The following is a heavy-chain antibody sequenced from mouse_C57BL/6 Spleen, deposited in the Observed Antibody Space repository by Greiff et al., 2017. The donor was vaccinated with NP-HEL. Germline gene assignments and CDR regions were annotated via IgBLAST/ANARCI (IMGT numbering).Heavy chain of an antibody. D-gene: IGHD2-4*01. J-gene: IGHJ2*01. CDR1: GFSFNTYA. CDR2: IRSKSNNYAT. Sequence: EVQGVESGGGLVQPKGSLKLSCAASGFSFNTYAMNWVRQAPGKGLEWVARIRSKSNNYATYYADSVKDRFTISRDDSESMLYLQMNNLKTEDTAMYYCVRQSLYDYGGYFDYWGQGTTLTVSS. CDR3: VRQSLYDYGGYFDY. V-gene: IGHV10-1*01.